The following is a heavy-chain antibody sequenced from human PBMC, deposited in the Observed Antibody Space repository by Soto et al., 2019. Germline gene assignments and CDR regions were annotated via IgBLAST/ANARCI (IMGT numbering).Heavy chain of an antibody. Sequence: EVQLVESGGGLVQPGGSLRLSCAASGLTVSTNPMSWVRQAPGKGLEWVSVIYTVCGTHYADSVKGRFTISRDNSKNTVNLQMNSLRPEDTAVYYCARDGSGHWVQGTLVTVSS. CDR3: ARDGSGH. CDR1: GLTVSTNP. CDR2: IYTVCGT. V-gene: IGHV3-66*01. J-gene: IGHJ4*02.